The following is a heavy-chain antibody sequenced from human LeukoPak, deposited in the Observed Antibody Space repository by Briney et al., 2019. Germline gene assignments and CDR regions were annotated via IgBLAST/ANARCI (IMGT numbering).Heavy chain of an antibody. J-gene: IGHJ4*02. D-gene: IGHD2-15*01. V-gene: IGHV3-48*03. CDR2: ISSSGGTI. CDR3: ARGRWSAHY. CDR1: GFTFSSYE. Sequence: GGSLRLPCAASGFTFSSYEMNWVRQAPGKGLEWVSYISSSGGTIYYADSVKGRFTISRDNAKNSLYLQMNSLRAKDTAVYYCARGRWSAHYWGQGTLVTVSS.